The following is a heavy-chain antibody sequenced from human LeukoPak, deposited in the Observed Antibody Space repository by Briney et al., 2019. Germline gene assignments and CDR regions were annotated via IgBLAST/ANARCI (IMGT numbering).Heavy chain of an antibody. CDR3: ARDGSYDY. J-gene: IGHJ4*02. V-gene: IGHV3-74*01. CDR2: INNDGTNT. Sequence: GGSLRLSCAASGLTFTNYWMHWVRQIPRKGLVWVSHINNDGTNTFYADSVRGRFTISRDNVRNTVYLQMNSLRAEDTALYYCARDGSYDYWGQGTLVIVSS. CDR1: GLTFTNYW.